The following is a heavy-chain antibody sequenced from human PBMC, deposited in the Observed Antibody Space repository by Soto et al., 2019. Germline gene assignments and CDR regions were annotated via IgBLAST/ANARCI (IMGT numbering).Heavy chain of an antibody. J-gene: IGHJ4*02. D-gene: IGHD3-16*01. CDR1: GDSMATGGHY. CDR3: ARDKDLQPTVWGF. CDR2: VYYSGAT. V-gene: IGHV4-31*03. Sequence: ALSLTCTVSGDSMATGGHYYNWIRQVPGKGLEWIGYVYYSGATHYTPSLRARATISRDTSKNQFSLRLISVTAADTALYYCARDKDLQPTVWGFWGQGIQVTVSS.